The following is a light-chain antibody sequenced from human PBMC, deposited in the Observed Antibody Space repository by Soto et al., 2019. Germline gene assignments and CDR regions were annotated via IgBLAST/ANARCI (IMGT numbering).Light chain of an antibody. CDR1: SYDVGSYDL. J-gene: IGLJ2*01. CDR2: EGN. V-gene: IGLV2-23*01. CDR3: CSYAGSSTFHVI. Sequence: QSALTQPASVSGSPGQSITISCTGSSYDVGSYDLVSWYQQHPGKAPKLMIFEGNKRPSGVSNRFSASKSGNTASLTISGLQAEDEADYYCCSYAGSSTFHVIFGGGTQRTVL.